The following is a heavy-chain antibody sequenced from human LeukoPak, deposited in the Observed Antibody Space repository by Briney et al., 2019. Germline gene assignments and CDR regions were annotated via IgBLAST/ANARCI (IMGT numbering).Heavy chain of an antibody. CDR3: ARDSVRMIFGVVISWFDP. J-gene: IGHJ5*02. CDR2: IIPILGIA. V-gene: IGHV1-69*04. Sequence: SVKVSCKASGGTFSSYTISWVRQAPGQGLEWMGRIIPILGIANYAQKFQGRVTITADKSTSTAYMELSSLRSEDTAVYYCARDSVRMIFGVVISWFDPWGQGTLVTVSS. CDR1: GGTFSSYT. D-gene: IGHD3-3*01.